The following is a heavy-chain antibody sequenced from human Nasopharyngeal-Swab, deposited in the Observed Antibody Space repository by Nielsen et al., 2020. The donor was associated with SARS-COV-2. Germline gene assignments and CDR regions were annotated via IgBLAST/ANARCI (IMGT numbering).Heavy chain of an antibody. V-gene: IGHV4-59*01. Sequence: LRQRPGKGLEWIGYINYSGSTNYNPSLKRRVTISVDTSKNQFSLKLSSVTAADTAVYYCARKVGPWGYSTSWGQGTLVTVSS. J-gene: IGHJ1*01. CDR2: INYSGST. CDR3: ARKVGPWGYSTS. D-gene: IGHD6-13*01.